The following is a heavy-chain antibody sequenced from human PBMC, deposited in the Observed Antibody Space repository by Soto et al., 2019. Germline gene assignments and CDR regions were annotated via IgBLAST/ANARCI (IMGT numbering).Heavy chain of an antibody. CDR2: IYWDDDK. CDR1: GFSLSTTGVG. Sequence: QITLKESGPTLVKPTQTLTLTCSFSGFSLSTTGVGVGWIRQPPGKALEWLALIYWDDDKRYNPSLNSRLTINKDTSKDQVVLAMTNMDPVDTATYYCVQSRCGGDCLQSYSSHSYYGLDVWGQGTTVTVSS. CDR3: VQSRCGGDCLQSYSSHSYYGLDV. D-gene: IGHD2-21*02. V-gene: IGHV2-5*02. J-gene: IGHJ6*02.